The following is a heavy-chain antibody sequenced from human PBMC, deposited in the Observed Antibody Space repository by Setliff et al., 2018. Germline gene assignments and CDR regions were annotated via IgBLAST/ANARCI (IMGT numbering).Heavy chain of an antibody. J-gene: IGHJ4*02. Sequence: ASVKVSCKASGYTFTDYAMHWVRQAPGQRLEWMGWINPGNGNTKYSQKFQGRVTITRDTSASTAYMELSSLRSEDTAVYYCARDKGYDSSGYYQRPHYLEYWGQGTLVTVSS. V-gene: IGHV1-3*01. CDR2: INPGNGNT. D-gene: IGHD3-22*01. CDR1: GYTFTDYA. CDR3: ARDKGYDSSGYYQRPHYLEY.